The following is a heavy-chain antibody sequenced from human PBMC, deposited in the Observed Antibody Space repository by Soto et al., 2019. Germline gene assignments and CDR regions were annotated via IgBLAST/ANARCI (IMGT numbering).Heavy chain of an antibody. V-gene: IGHV4-39*02. CDR1: GDSIRSINNY. CDR3: TRDGDGRMTTNPYYYYGMDV. J-gene: IGHJ6*02. D-gene: IGHD2-21*02. CDR2: IYYDGST. Sequence: SETLSLTCTVSGDSIRSINNYWGWIRQPPGKGLEWIGNIYYDGSTFYNPSLKSRVAMSIDTSKNQFSLNLTSVTATDTAVYYCTRDGDGRMTTNPYYYYGMDVWGPGITVTVSS.